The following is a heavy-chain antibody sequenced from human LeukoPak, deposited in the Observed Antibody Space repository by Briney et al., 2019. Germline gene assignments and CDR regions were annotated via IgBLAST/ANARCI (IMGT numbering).Heavy chain of an antibody. CDR2: IYTSGST. V-gene: IGHV4-4*07. Sequence: SETLSLTCTVSGGSISSYYWSWIRQPAGKGQEWIGRIYTSGSTNYNPSLKSRVTMSVDTSKNQFSLKLSSVTAADTAVYYCASTTRRGYSYGSLDYWGQGTLVTVSS. J-gene: IGHJ4*02. CDR1: GGSISSYY. D-gene: IGHD5-18*01. CDR3: ASTTRRGYSYGSLDY.